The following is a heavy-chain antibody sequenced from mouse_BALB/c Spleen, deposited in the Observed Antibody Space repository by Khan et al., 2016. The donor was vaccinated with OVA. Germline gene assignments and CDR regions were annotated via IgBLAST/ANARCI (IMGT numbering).Heavy chain of an antibody. CDR1: GFTFSTFV. Sequence: EVQLVEPGGGLVQPRGSLKLPCSASGFTFSTFVMSWVRSTPEKTLELVATISSAGTYTYYSDSVKVRFTISRDNAKNTLYLQMNSLRSEDTAMYYGTSGNYGWFAYWGQGTLVTVCA. V-gene: IGHV5-9-3*01. CDR3: TSGNYGWFAY. CDR2: ISSAGTYT. J-gene: IGHJ3*01. D-gene: IGHD2-1*01.